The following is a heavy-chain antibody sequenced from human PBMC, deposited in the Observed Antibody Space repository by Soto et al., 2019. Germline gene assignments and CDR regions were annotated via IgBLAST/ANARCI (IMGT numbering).Heavy chain of an antibody. J-gene: IGHJ4*02. Sequence: SETLSLTCTVTGGSIRSPNYYWSWLRQHPGKGLEWIGNIYYNGRTDSSPSLKSRVTISLDMSKNHVSLILKSVNIADSAIYYCARGHFDSRGYSNALDYWGQGIQVTVS. CDR3: ARGHFDSRGYSNALDY. CDR1: GGSIRSPNYY. V-gene: IGHV4-61*03. D-gene: IGHD3-22*01. CDR2: IYYNGRT.